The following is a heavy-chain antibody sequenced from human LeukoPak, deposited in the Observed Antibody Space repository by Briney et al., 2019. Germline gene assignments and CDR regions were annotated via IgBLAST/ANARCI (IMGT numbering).Heavy chain of an antibody. CDR2: ISGTVRGERT. CDR1: GCSFINSG. CDR3: ANFGLLSSGIY. D-gene: IGHD2/OR15-2a*01. Sequence: PGGSLRLSCATSGCSFINSGMTWVRQAPGKGLEWVSDISGTVRGERTYYADSVKGRFTISRDNSKNTLYLQVNSLRAEDTAVYYCANFGLLSSGIYWGQGTLVTVSS. V-gene: IGHV3-23*01. J-gene: IGHJ4*02.